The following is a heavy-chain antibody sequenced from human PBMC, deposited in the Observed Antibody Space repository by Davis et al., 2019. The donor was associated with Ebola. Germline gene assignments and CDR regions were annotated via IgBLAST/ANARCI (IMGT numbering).Heavy chain of an antibody. V-gene: IGHV3-23*01. CDR2: LSGSGGST. Sequence: GESLKISCAASGFTVSSYYMSWVRQAPGKGLEWVSGLSGSGGSTYYADSVKGRFTISRDNSKKTLYLQMNSLRAEDTAVYYCAKSGLSFGVVKYHYGMDVWGKGTTVTVSS. D-gene: IGHD3-3*01. CDR1: GFTVSSYY. J-gene: IGHJ6*04. CDR3: AKSGLSFGVVKYHYGMDV.